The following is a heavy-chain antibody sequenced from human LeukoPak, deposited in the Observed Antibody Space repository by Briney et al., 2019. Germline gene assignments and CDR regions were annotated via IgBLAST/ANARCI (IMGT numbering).Heavy chain of an antibody. CDR2: INWNGGSR. Sequence: RPGGSLRLSCAASGLTFEDYGMSWVRQAPGKGLEWVSGINWNGGSRHYADSVKGRFTISRDNAKNSLYLQMTSLRAEDTAFYYCASSYSGTYPHNFDNWGQGTLVTVSS. CDR1: GLTFEDYG. J-gene: IGHJ4*02. D-gene: IGHD1-26*01. V-gene: IGHV3-20*04. CDR3: ASSYSGTYPHNFDN.